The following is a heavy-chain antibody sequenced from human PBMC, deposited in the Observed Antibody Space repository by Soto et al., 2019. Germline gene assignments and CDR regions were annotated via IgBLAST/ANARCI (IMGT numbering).Heavy chain of an antibody. CDR3: ARMGSGYYYVSLVGEGGYYFDY. V-gene: IGHV3-7*01. Sequence: GGSLRLSCAASGFTFSSYWMSWVRQAPGKGLEWVANIKQDGSEKYYVDSVKGRFTISRDNAKNSLYLQMNSLRAEDTAVYYCARMGSGYYYVSLVGEGGYYFDYWGQGTLVTVSS. D-gene: IGHD3-22*01. CDR2: IKQDGSEK. CDR1: GFTFSSYW. J-gene: IGHJ4*02.